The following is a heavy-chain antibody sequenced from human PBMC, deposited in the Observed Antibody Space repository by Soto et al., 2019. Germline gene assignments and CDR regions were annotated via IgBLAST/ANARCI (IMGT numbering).Heavy chain of an antibody. CDR2: ISYDGSNK. V-gene: IGHV3-30*18. CDR3: AKSPLAVTSSYYFDY. J-gene: IGHJ4*02. D-gene: IGHD4-17*01. CDR1: GFTFSSYG. Sequence: QVQLVESGGGVVQPGRSLRLSCAASGFTFSSYGMHWVRQAPGKGLEWVAVISYDGSNKYYADSVKGRFTISRDNSKNTLYLQMNSLRADDTDVYYCAKSPLAVTSSYYFDYWGQGTLVTVSS.